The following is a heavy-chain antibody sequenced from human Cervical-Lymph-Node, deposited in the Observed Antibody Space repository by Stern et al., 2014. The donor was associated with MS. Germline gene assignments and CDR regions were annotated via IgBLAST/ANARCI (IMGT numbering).Heavy chain of an antibody. V-gene: IGHV5-51*04. CDR3: GKSPATPSGYDRFDY. CDR1: GYLFDDYW. Sequence: EMQLVESGAEVKKPGESLKISCEASGYLFDDYWIGWVRQMTGRGLELVAILFPRDSNTRYSPSVQGQVTISAEKPIRTAHLPASTLKAPDPAIYSCGKSPATPSGYDRFDYWGQGALVTVSS. CDR2: LFPRDSNT. D-gene: IGHD5-12*01. J-gene: IGHJ4*02.